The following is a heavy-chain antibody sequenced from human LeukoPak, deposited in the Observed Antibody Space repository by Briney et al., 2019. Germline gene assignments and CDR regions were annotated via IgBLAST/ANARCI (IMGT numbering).Heavy chain of an antibody. CDR2: TNHSGST. CDR3: ARGTCSSTSCYMWYFDL. J-gene: IGHJ2*01. CDR1: GGSFSGYY. D-gene: IGHD2-2*02. Sequence: SETLSLTCAVYGGSFSGYYWSWIRQPPGKGLEWIGETNHSGSTNYNPSLKSRVTISVDTSKNQFSLKLSSVTAADTAVYYCARGTCSSTSCYMWYFDLWGRGTLVTVSS. V-gene: IGHV4-34*01.